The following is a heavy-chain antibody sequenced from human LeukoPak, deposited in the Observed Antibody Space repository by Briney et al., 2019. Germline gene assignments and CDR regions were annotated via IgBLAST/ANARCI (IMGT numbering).Heavy chain of an antibody. CDR2: IYPGDSDT. V-gene: IGHV5-51*01. CDR1: GYSFSTYW. J-gene: IGHJ6*03. Sequence: GESLKISCEGSGYSFSTYWIAWVRQMPGKGLEWMGIIYPGDSDTRYSPSFQGQGTISADKSNNSAYLQWGSLKASDTAIYYGASRKDNYGYYYYMDVWGKGTTVTVSS. D-gene: IGHD4-11*01. CDR3: ASRKDNYGYYYYMDV.